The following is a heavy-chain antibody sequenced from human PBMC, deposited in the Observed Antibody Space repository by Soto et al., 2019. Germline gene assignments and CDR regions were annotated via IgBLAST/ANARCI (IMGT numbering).Heavy chain of an antibody. D-gene: IGHD2-21*02. CDR1: GFRFSDHS. V-gene: IGHV3-48*02. CDR3: ARLPKGSVVTA. Sequence: VESGGGLVYPGGSLRLSCVASGFRFSDHSMNWVRQAPGKGLQWISYISSNGDTTYYADSVKGRFTVSRDNAKNALFLQMNSLRDDDTATYYCARLPKGSVVTAWGQGARVTVSS. J-gene: IGHJ4*02. CDR2: ISSNGDTT.